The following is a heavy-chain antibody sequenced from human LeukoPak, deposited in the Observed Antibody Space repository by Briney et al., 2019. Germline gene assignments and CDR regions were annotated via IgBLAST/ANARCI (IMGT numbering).Heavy chain of an antibody. J-gene: IGHJ4*02. Sequence: SETLSLTCGVSGGSLSGYYCNWIRQTSGKGLEWIGEINHSGTTNFDPSLRGRVAISVDRSNNQCSLRLTSVTAADTAAYYCARDPCSRSSCPLRYWGQGTQVTVSS. D-gene: IGHD6-13*01. CDR3: ARDPCSRSSCPLRY. V-gene: IGHV4-34*01. CDR1: GGSLSGYY. CDR2: INHSGTT.